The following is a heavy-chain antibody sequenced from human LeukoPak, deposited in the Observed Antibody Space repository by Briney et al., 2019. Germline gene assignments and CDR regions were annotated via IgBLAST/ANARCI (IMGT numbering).Heavy chain of an antibody. J-gene: IGHJ5*02. Sequence: PGGSLRLSCSVSGFTFINYAMNWVRQAPGKGLDWVSAISQLGDYIYYAESVKGRFTISRDNSKNTLYLQMNSLRAEDTAVYYCAKDDNYIRFLSWGQGTLVTVSS. D-gene: IGHD3-16*01. V-gene: IGHV3-23*01. CDR3: AKDDNYIRFLS. CDR2: ISQLGDYI. CDR1: GFTFINYA.